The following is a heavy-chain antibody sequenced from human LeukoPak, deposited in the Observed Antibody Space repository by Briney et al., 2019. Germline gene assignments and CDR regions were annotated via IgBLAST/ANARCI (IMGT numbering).Heavy chain of an antibody. J-gene: IGHJ4*02. CDR1: GYTFTSYG. Sequence: ASVKVSCKASGYTFTSYGISWVRQAPGQGLEWMGWISAYNGNTNYAQKLQSRVTMTTDSSTSTAYMELRSLRSDDTAVYYCARLVMITFGGVIVIPDYWGQGTLVTVSS. CDR2: ISAYNGNT. V-gene: IGHV1-18*01. CDR3: ARLVMITFGGVIVIPDY. D-gene: IGHD3-16*02.